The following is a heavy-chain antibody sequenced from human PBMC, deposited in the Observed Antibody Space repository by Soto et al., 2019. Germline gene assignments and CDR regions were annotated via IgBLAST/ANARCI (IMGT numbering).Heavy chain of an antibody. V-gene: IGHV3-30-3*01. CDR3: ARDLGAWKFDY. J-gene: IGHJ4*02. Sequence: QVQVVESGGGVVQPGRSLRLFCAASGFTFSSHAMHWVRQAPGKGLEWVAFISYDGSNQHYADSVKGRFTISRDNSENTLYLQMNSLRGEDTAMYYCARDLGAWKFDYWGQGTLVTVSS. D-gene: IGHD1-1*01. CDR1: GFTFSSHA. CDR2: ISYDGSNQ.